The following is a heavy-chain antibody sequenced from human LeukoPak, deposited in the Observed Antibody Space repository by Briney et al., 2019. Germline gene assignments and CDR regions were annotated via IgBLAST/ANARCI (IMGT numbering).Heavy chain of an antibody. CDR2: MYAGGST. CDR1: GGSFSGYY. D-gene: IGHD6-13*01. V-gene: IGHV4-4*08. Sequence: SETLSLTCAVYGGSFSGYYWSWIRQPPGKGLEWIGRMYAGGSTNYNPSLGSRVSISVDTSKNQFSLMLTSVTAADSAVYYCARDDFSSNWGNFDSWGQGTRVIVSS. CDR3: ARDDFSSNWGNFDS. J-gene: IGHJ4*02.